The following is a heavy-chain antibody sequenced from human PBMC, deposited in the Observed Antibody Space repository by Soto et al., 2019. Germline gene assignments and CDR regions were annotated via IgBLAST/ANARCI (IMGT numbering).Heavy chain of an antibody. D-gene: IGHD3-9*01. CDR3: ARRRVLRYIGFDP. CDR1: GGSFSGYY. Sequence: SETLSLTCAVYGGSFSGYYWSWIRQPPGKGLEWIGEINHSGSTNYNPSLKSRVTISVDTSKNQFSLKLSSVTAADTAVYYCARRRVLRYIGFDPWGQGTLVTVFS. CDR2: INHSGST. V-gene: IGHV4-34*01. J-gene: IGHJ5*02.